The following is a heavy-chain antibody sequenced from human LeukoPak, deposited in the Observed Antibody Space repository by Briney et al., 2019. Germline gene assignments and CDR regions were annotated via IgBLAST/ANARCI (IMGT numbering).Heavy chain of an antibody. CDR1: GFTFQAYE. D-gene: IGHD1-26*01. Sequence: PGGSLRLSCVVSGFTFQAYEMNWVRQSPGKGLEWVASISSKSINSFYAESVKGRFTISRDNAKNSLYLQMNSLRAEDTAVYYCARRRDSGSLQHFDYWGQGTLVTVSS. V-gene: IGHV3-48*03. J-gene: IGHJ4*02. CDR3: ARRRDSGSLQHFDY. CDR2: ISSKSINS.